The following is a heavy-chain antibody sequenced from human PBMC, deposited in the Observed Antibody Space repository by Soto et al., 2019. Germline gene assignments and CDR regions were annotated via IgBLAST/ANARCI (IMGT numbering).Heavy chain of an antibody. V-gene: IGHV4-59*08. J-gene: IGHJ4*02. CDR2: IYYSGST. D-gene: IGHD2-15*01. CDR1: GGSISSYY. Sequence: SETLSLTCTVSGGSISSYYWSWIRQPPGKGLKWIGYIYYSGSTNYNPSLKSRVNISVDTSKNQFSLKKSTVTAADTSVYYCATWAKYCSGGSCYSIDYWGQGTLVTVS. CDR3: ATWAKYCSGGSCYSIDY.